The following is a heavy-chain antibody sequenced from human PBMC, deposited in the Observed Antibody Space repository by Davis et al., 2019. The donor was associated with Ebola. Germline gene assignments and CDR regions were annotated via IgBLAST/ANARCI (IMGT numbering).Heavy chain of an antibody. CDR3: AKEDYDILTGKYYYGMDV. D-gene: IGHD3-9*01. Sequence: GGSLRLSCAASGFTFSSYGMHWVRQAPGKGLEWVAVISYDGSNKYYADSVKGRFTISRDNSKNTLYLQMNSLRAEDTAVYYCAKEDYDILTGKYYYGMDVWGQGTTVTVSS. CDR1: GFTFSSYG. J-gene: IGHJ6*02. V-gene: IGHV3-30*18. CDR2: ISYDGSNK.